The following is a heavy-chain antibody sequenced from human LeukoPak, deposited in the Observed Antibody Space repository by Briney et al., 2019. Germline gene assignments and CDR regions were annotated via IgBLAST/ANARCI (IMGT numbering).Heavy chain of an antibody. CDR2: INHSGST. D-gene: IGHD5-24*01. V-gene: IGHV4-34*01. Sequence: SETLSLTCAVYGGSFSGYYWSRIRQPPGKGLEWIGEINHSGSTNYNPSLKSRVTISVDTSKNQFSLKLKSVTAADTAVYYCARRDGYNFYFDYWGQGTLVTVSS. CDR3: ARRDGYNFYFDY. J-gene: IGHJ4*02. CDR1: GGSFSGYY.